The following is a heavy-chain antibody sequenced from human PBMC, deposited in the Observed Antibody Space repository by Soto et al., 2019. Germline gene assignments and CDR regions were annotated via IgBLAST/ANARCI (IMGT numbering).Heavy chain of an antibody. D-gene: IGHD3-22*01. Sequence: GGSLRLSCAASEFTVSSNYMNWVRQAPGKGLECVSIIYSGGSTYYADSVKGRFTISRDNSKNTLYLQMNSLRAEDTAVYYCAKSPGNNGYYSFDYWGQGTLVTVSS. CDR2: IYSGGST. CDR1: EFTVSSNY. CDR3: AKSPGNNGYYSFDY. J-gene: IGHJ4*02. V-gene: IGHV3-53*01.